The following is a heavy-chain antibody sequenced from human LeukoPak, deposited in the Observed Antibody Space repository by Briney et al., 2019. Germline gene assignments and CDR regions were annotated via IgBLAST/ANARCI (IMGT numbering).Heavy chain of an antibody. J-gene: IGHJ3*02. CDR3: ARVAHRNAFDI. CDR1: GGSISSGGYS. Sequence: SQTLSLTCAVSGGSISSGGYSWSWIRQPPGKGLEWIGYIYHSGSTYYNPSLKSRVTISVDRSKNQFSLKLGSVTAADTAVYYCARVAHRNAFDIWGQGTMVTVSS. D-gene: IGHD1-14*01. V-gene: IGHV4-30-2*01. CDR2: IYHSGST.